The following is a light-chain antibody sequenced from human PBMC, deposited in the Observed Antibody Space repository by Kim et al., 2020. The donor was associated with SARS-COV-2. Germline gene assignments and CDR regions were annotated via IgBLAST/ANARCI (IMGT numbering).Light chain of an antibody. J-gene: IGKJ5*01. V-gene: IGKV1-9*01. CDR3: QQVNSYPIT. Sequence: DIQLTRSPSFLSASVGDRVTITCRASQVISSYLAWYQQKPGKAPKLLIYGASTLQNGVPSTFSGSGSGTEFTLTISSLQPEDFATYYCQQVNSYPITFGQGTRLEIK. CDR1: QVISSY. CDR2: GAS.